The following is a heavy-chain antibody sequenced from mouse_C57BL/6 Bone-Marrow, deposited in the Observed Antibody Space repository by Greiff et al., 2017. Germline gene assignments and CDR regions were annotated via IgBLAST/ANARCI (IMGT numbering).Heavy chain of an antibody. V-gene: IGHV1-53*01. J-gene: IGHJ3*01. Sequence: QVQLKQPGTELVKPGASVKLSCKASGYTFTSYWMHWVKQRPGQGLEWIGNINPSNGGTNYNEKFKSKATLTVDKSSSTAYMQLSSLTSEDSAVYYCARGGFITTPRFAYWGQGTLVTVSA. CDR1: GYTFTSYW. CDR3: ARGGFITTPRFAY. D-gene: IGHD1-1*01. CDR2: INPSNGGT.